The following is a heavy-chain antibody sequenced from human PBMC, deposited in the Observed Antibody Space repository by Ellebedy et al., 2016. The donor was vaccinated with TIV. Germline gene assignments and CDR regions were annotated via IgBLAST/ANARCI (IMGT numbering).Heavy chain of an antibody. D-gene: IGHD3-10*01. V-gene: IGHV3-72*01. CDR3: GDSGSAYLP. J-gene: IGHJ5*02. Sequence: GESLKISXATSEVTLIDHHIDWARQAPGKGLEWIGLITKKADGYITEYAASVKGRFTLSRDDSKNSVYLQMNSLKIEDTAVYYCGDSGSAYLPWGQGTLVTVSS. CDR2: ITKKADGYIT. CDR1: EVTLIDHH.